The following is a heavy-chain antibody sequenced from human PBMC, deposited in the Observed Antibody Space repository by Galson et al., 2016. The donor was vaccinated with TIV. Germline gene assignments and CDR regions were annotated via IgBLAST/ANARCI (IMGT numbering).Heavy chain of an antibody. CDR2: ISWNSGTI. CDR1: GFTFNDFA. V-gene: IGHV3-9*01. J-gene: IGHJ4*02. D-gene: IGHD6-13*01. Sequence: SLRLSCAASGFTFNDFAMHWVRQSPAKGLEWVSDISWNSGTIGYAASVKGRFTISRDNAKNSLFLQMDSLRAEDTALYYCAKDGTSWSRYYFDYWGQGTLVTVSS. CDR3: AKDGTSWSRYYFDY.